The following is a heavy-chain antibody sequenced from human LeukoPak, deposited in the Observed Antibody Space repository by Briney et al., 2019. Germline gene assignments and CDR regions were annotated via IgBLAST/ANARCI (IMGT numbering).Heavy chain of an antibody. J-gene: IGHJ6*03. Sequence: GGSLRLSCAASGFTFSSYEMNWVRQAPGKGLEWVSYISSSGSTIYYADSVKGRFTISRDNAKNSLYLQMNSLRAEDTALYYCAKGRYNWNGANKYYYYYMDVWGKGTTVTISS. CDR2: ISSSGSTI. CDR3: AKGRYNWNGANKYYYYYMDV. D-gene: IGHD1-1*01. CDR1: GFTFSSYE. V-gene: IGHV3-48*03.